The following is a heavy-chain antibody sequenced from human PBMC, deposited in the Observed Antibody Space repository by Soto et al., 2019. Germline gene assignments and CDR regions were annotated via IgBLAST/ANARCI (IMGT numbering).Heavy chain of an antibody. D-gene: IGHD1-20*01. Sequence: QVQLQESGPGLVKPSQTLSLTCTVSGGSISSGDYYWSWIRQPPGKGLEWIGYIFYSGSTYYNPSLRVRFALPVDSPTNRFPRKLSSVTAADTAVYYCAAWGQGRYGPRAYDYWGQGTLVTVSS. CDR1: GGSISSGDYY. J-gene: IGHJ4*02. V-gene: IGHV4-30-4*01. CDR3: AAWGQGRYGPRAYDY. CDR2: IFYSGST.